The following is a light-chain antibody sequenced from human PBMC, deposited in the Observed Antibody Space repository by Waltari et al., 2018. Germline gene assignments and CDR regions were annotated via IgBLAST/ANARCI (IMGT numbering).Light chain of an antibody. CDR3: AAWDDSLNGSWV. CDR2: SNN. CDR1: SSNIGSNT. J-gene: IGLJ3*02. V-gene: IGLV1-44*01. Sequence: QSVLTQPPSASGTPGQRVTISCSGSSSNIGSNTVNWYQQLPGPAPKLVIYSNNQRPSGVPDRFSGSKSGTSASLAISGLQSEDEADYYCAAWDDSLNGSWVFGGGTKLTVL.